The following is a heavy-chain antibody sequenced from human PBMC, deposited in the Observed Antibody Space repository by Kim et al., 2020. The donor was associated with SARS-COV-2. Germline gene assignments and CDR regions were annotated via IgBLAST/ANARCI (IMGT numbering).Heavy chain of an antibody. V-gene: IGHV1-18*04. D-gene: IGHD6-13*01. CDR1: GYTFTSYG. Sequence: ASVKVSCKASGYTFTSYGISWVRQAPGQGLEWMGWISAYNGNTNYAQKLQGRVTMTTDTSTSTAYMELRSLRSDDTAVYYCARDGHLGSSWAEDWFDPWGQGTLVTVSS. J-gene: IGHJ5*02. CDR3: ARDGHLGSSWAEDWFDP. CDR2: ISAYNGNT.